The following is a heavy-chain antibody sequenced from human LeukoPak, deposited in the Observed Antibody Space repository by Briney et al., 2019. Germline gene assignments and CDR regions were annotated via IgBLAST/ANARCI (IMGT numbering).Heavy chain of an antibody. CDR3: TDLGDYAVG. V-gene: IGHV3-15*01. Sequence: GGSLRLSCAASGFTFRNAWMSWVRQAPGKGLEWVGRIKSKTDGGTTDYAAPVKGRFTISRDDSKNTLYLLMNSLKAEDTGVYYCTDLGDYAVGWGQGTLVTVSS. CDR1: GFTFRNAW. CDR2: IKSKTDGGTT. J-gene: IGHJ4*02. D-gene: IGHD4-17*01.